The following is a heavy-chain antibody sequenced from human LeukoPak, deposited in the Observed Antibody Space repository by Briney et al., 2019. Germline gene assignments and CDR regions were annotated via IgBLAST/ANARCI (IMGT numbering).Heavy chain of an antibody. Sequence: PGGSLRLSCAASGFTFSSYWMSWVRQAPGKGLEWVSAISGSGGSTYYADSVKGRFTISRDNSKNTLYLQMNSLRAEDTAVYYCAKESTFGGVIGRSFFDYWGQGTLVTVSS. V-gene: IGHV3-23*01. CDR3: AKESTFGGVIGRSFFDY. J-gene: IGHJ4*02. CDR1: GFTFSSYW. D-gene: IGHD3-16*02. CDR2: ISGSGGST.